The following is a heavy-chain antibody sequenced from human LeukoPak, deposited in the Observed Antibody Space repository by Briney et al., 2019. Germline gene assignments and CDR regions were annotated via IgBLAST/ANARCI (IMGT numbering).Heavy chain of an antibody. Sequence: GGSLRLSCAASGFTFSSYAMSWVRQAPGKGLEWVSTISGGGGSTYYADSVKGRFTISRDNAKNSLYLQMNSLRAEDTAVYYCAELGITMIGGVWGKGTTVTISS. D-gene: IGHD3-10*02. CDR3: AELGITMIGGV. V-gene: IGHV3-23*01. J-gene: IGHJ6*04. CDR1: GFTFSSYA. CDR2: ISGGGGST.